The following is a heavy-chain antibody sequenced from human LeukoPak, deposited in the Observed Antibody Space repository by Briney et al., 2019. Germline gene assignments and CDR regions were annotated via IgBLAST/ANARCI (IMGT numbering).Heavy chain of an antibody. CDR3: ARAVAAEAPDY. CDR1: GFTFSDYY. V-gene: IGHV3-11*06. CDR2: ISSSSSYT. J-gene: IGHJ4*02. D-gene: IGHD6-13*01. Sequence: GGSLRLSCAASGFTFSDYYMSWIRQAPGKGLEWVSYISSSSSYTNYADSVKGRFTISRDNAKSSLYLQMNSLRVEDTAVYYCARAVAAEAPDYWGQGTLVTVSS.